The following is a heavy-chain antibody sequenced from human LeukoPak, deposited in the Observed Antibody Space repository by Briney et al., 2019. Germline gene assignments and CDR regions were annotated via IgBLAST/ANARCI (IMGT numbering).Heavy chain of an antibody. D-gene: IGHD3-3*01. CDR3: AKDKDDFWSGYCNY. CDR2: INSDGSST. Sequence: GGSLRLSCAASGFTFSSYWMHWVRQAPGKGLVWVSRINSDGSSTSYADSVKGRFTISRDNSKNTLYLQMNSLRAEDTAVYYCAKDKDDFWSGYCNYWGQGTLVTVSS. CDR1: GFTFSSYW. J-gene: IGHJ4*02. V-gene: IGHV3-74*01.